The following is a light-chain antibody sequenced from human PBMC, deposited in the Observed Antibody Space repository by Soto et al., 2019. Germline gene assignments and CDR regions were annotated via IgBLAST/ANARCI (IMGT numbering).Light chain of an antibody. CDR2: GNT. CDR3: QSYDSSLV. CDR1: SSNIWAGYD. J-gene: IGLJ2*01. V-gene: IGLV1-40*01. Sequence: QSVLTQPPSVSGAPGQRVTISCTGSSSNIWAGYDVHWYQQLPGTAPKLLIYGNTIRPSGVPDRFSGSKSGASASLAITGLQAEDEADYYCQSYDSSLVFGGGTKLTVL.